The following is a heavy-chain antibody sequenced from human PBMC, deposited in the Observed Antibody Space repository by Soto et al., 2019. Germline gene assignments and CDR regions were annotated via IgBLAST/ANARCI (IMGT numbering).Heavy chain of an antibody. J-gene: IGHJ6*02. CDR1: GGSISSGDYY. CDR2: IYYSGST. Sequence: QVQLQESGPGLVKPSQTLSLTCTVSGGSISSGDYYWSWIRQPPGKGLEWIGYIYYSGSTYYNPSLKSRVTLSVDTSKNQFSVKLSSVTAADTAVYYCARLHQGFGSLRDYYYGMDVWGQGTTVTVSS. D-gene: IGHD3-10*01. CDR3: ARLHQGFGSLRDYYYGMDV. V-gene: IGHV4-30-4*01.